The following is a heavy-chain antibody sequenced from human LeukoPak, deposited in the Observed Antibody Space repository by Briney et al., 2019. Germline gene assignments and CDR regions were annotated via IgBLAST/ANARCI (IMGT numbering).Heavy chain of an antibody. D-gene: IGHD3-10*01. Sequence: SETLSLTCTVSGGSISSYYWSWIRQPPGKGLEWIGYIYYSGSTNYNPSLKSRVTISLDTSKNQFSLKLSSLTAADTAAYYCARRVAGESRAFDIWGQGTMVTVSS. CDR1: GGSISSYY. V-gene: IGHV4-59*01. J-gene: IGHJ3*02. CDR2: IYYSGST. CDR3: ARRVAGESRAFDI.